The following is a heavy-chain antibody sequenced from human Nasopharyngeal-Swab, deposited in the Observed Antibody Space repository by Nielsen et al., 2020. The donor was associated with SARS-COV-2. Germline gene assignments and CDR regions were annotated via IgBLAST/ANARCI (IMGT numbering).Heavy chain of an antibody. CDR2: ISSSSSTI. CDR3: ARDGIAVADYYYCYMDV. Sequence: VRQAPGKGLEWVSYISSSSSTIYYADSVKGRFTISRDNAKNSLYLQMNSLRAEDTAVYYCARDGIAVADYYYCYMDVWGKGTTVTVSS. D-gene: IGHD6-19*01. J-gene: IGHJ6*03. V-gene: IGHV3-48*01.